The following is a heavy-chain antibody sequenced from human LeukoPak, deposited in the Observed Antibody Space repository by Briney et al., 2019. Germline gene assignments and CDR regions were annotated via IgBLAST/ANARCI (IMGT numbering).Heavy chain of an antibody. Sequence: SVKVSCKASGGTFSSYAISWVRQAPGQGLEWMGGIIPIFGTANYVQKFQGRVTITTDESTSTDYMELSSVGSEDTAVYYCALGGDNYYYYYMDVWGKGTTVTVSS. D-gene: IGHD5-24*01. CDR1: GGTFSSYA. J-gene: IGHJ6*03. CDR2: IIPIFGTA. V-gene: IGHV1-69*05. CDR3: ALGGDNYYYYYMDV.